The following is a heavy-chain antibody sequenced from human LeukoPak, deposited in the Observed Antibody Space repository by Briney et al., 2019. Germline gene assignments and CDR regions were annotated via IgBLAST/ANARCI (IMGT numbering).Heavy chain of an antibody. CDR3: AKDAHRTIFGVVTAPYGMDV. Sequence: GGSLRLSCAASGFTFSSYAMSWVRQAPGKGLEWVSAISGSGGSTYYADSVKGRFTISRDNSKNTLYLQMNSLRAEDTAVYYCAKDAHRTIFGVVTAPYGMDVWGQGTTVTVSS. D-gene: IGHD3-3*01. CDR1: GFTFSSYA. CDR2: ISGSGGST. J-gene: IGHJ6*02. V-gene: IGHV3-23*01.